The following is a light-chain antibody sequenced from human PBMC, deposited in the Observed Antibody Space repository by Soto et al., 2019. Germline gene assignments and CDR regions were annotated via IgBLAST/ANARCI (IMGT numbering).Light chain of an antibody. CDR3: SSYTSSSTYV. CDR2: EVS. J-gene: IGLJ1*01. CDR1: SSDVGGYNY. V-gene: IGLV2-14*01. Sequence: QSALTQPASVSGSPGQSITISCTGTSSDVGGYNYVSWYQQHPGKAPKLMIYEVSNRPSGVSNRFSGSKSGNTASLTISGLQAEDEADYCCSSYTSSSTYVFATGTKVTVL.